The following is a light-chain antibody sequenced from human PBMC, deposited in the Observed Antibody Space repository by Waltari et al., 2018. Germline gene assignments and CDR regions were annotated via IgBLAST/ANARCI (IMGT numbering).Light chain of an antibody. J-gene: IGLJ3*02. Sequence: QSALPQPASVSGSPGQSITISCTGTSSNVGFYNLVSWYQQHPDKAPKLLVYEVIERPSGVSSRFSGSKSGNTASLTISGLQAEDEADYYCCSYAGRNIWVFGGGTKVTVL. CDR2: EVI. CDR1: SSNVGFYNL. V-gene: IGLV2-23*02. CDR3: CSYAGRNIWV.